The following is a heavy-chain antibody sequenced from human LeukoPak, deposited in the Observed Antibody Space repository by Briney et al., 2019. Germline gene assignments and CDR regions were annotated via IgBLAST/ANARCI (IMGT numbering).Heavy chain of an antibody. CDR2: ISGSGGST. V-gene: IGHV3-23*01. CDR1: GFTFSDYY. Sequence: PGGSLRLSCAASGFTFSDYYMSWVRQAPGKGLEWVSAISGSGGSTYYADSVKGRFTISRDNSKNTLYLQMNSLRAEDTAVYYCAKDRYYYDSSSPPPTSMDVWGQGTTVTVSS. J-gene: IGHJ6*02. CDR3: AKDRYYYDSSSPPPTSMDV. D-gene: IGHD3-22*01.